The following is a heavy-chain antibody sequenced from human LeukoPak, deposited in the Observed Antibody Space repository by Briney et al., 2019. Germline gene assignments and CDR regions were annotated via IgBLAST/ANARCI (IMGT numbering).Heavy chain of an antibody. CDR2: IIPIFGIA. J-gene: IGHJ4*02. V-gene: IGHV1-69*04. Sequence: ASVKVSCKASGGTFSSYAISGVRQAPGQGLEWMGRIIPIFGIANYAQKFQGRVTITADKSTSTAYMELSSLRSEDTAVYYCARDVVGTAMVPYYFDYWGQGTLVTVSS. CDR1: GGTFSSYA. D-gene: IGHD5-18*01. CDR3: ARDVVGTAMVPYYFDY.